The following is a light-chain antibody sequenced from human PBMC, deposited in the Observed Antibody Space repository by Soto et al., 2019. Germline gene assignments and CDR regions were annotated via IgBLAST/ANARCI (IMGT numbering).Light chain of an antibody. Sequence: DLVMTQSPLSLPVTPGEPASISCRSSQSLLHSNGNTYLDWYLQKPGQSPQLLIYLGSNRASGVPDRFSGSGSGTDFTLKISRVEAEDVGVYYCMQALQTPFTFGPGTKVDIK. V-gene: IGKV2-28*01. CDR2: LGS. CDR3: MQALQTPFT. J-gene: IGKJ3*01. CDR1: QSLLHSNGNTY.